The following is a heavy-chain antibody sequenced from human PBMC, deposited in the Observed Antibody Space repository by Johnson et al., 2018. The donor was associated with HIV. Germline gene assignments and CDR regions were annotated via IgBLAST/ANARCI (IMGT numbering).Heavy chain of an antibody. CDR3: ATGENLKWELRFVDAFDI. D-gene: IGHD1-26*01. V-gene: IGHV3-30-3*01. J-gene: IGHJ3*02. CDR1: GFAFSSYA. Sequence: QVQLVESGGGVIQPGRSLRLSCAASGFAFSSYAMHWVRQAPGKGLEWVAVISYDGINKYYADSVRGRFTISRDNAKNSLYLQMNSLRAEDTALYYCATGENLKWELRFVDAFDIWGQGTMVTVSS. CDR2: ISYDGINK.